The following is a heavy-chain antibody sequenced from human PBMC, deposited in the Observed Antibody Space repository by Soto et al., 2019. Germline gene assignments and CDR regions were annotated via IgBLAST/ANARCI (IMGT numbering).Heavy chain of an antibody. CDR1: GASFNGYY. Sequence: QVQLQQWGAGLLKPSETLSLTCTVYGASFNGYYWIWIRQPPGKGLEWIGEINHSGSSNYNASLKSRVTISVDTSKNHLSLKLTSVTAADAAAYYCASGGRWVFYGMNVWGQGNTVTVSS. CDR2: INHSGSS. J-gene: IGHJ6*01. V-gene: IGHV4-34*01. CDR3: ASGGRWVFYGMNV. D-gene: IGHD1-26*01.